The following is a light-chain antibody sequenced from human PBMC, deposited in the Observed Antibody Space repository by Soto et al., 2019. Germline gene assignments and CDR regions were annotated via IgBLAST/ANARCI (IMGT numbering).Light chain of an antibody. CDR2: DAS. CDR3: QQYENLPLT. J-gene: IGKJ4*02. Sequence: EIVLTQSPATLTLSPGEIATLSCSASQCVSSYLAWYQQKPGQAPRLLIYDASNRATGIPARFSGSGSGTDFTLTISSLQPEDIATYYCQQYENLPLTFGGGTKVDIK. CDR1: QCVSSY. V-gene: IGKV3-11*01.